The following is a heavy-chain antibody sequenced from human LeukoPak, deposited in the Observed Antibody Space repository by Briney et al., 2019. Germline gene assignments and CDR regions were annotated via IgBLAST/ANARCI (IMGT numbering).Heavy chain of an antibody. Sequence: GGSLRLSCAASGFTFTNYWMNWVRQAPGKGLEWVANVKPDGSDKYYVDSVKGRFTISRDNAKNSVYLQINSLRAEDTAIYYCARILAWGQGILVTVSS. D-gene: IGHD2/OR15-2a*01. CDR3: ARILA. J-gene: IGHJ5*02. V-gene: IGHV3-7*02. CDR2: VKPDGSDK. CDR1: GFTFTNYW.